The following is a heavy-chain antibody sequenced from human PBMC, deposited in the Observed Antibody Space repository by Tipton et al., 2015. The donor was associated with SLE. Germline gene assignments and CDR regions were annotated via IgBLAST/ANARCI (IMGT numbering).Heavy chain of an antibody. J-gene: IGHJ2*01. CDR3: AKEGLTGPYFDL. CDR1: GYTFMDYG. CDR2: INAYNAYT. D-gene: IGHD1-14*01. V-gene: IGHV1-18*01. Sequence: QVQLVQSGAEVKKAGASVKVSCKASGYTFMDYGISWVRQAPGQGLEWMGWINAYNAYTNYAQKFQGRLTMTTDSSTTTAYMELRSLRFDDTAVYYCAKEGLTGPYFDLWGRGTLVTVSS.